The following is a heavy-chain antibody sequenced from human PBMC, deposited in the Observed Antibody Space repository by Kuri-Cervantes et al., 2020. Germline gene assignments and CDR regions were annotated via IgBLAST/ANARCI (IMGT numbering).Heavy chain of an antibody. V-gene: IGHV4-39*07. J-gene: IGHJ4*02. Sequence: ESLKISCTVSGGPISSSSYYWGWIRQPPGKGLEWIGSIYYSGSTYHNPSLKSRVTISVDTSKNQFSLKLSSVTAEDTAVYYCAREGLEHGAWFGELFGIDYWGQGTLVTVSS. CDR1: GGPISSSSYY. CDR2: IYYSGST. CDR3: AREGLEHGAWFGELFGIDY. D-gene: IGHD3-10*01.